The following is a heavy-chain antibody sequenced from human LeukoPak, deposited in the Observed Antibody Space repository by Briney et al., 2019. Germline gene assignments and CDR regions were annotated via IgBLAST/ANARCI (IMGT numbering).Heavy chain of an antibody. V-gene: IGHV4-59*08. CDR1: GGSISSYY. J-gene: IGHJ4*02. CDR2: IYYSGST. Sequence: SETLSLTCTVSGGSISSYYWSWIRQPPGKGLEWIGYIYYSGSTNYNPSLKSRVTISVDTSKNQFSLKLSSVTAADTAVYYCARHEKAAANLGFDYWGQGTLVTVSS. CDR3: ARHEKAAANLGFDY. D-gene: IGHD6-13*01.